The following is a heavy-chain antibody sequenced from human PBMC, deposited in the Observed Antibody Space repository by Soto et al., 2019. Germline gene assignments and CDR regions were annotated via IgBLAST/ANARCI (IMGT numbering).Heavy chain of an antibody. Sequence: QVQLVQSGAEVKKPESSVKVSCKAPGGTVSTYAISWVRQAPGQGLEWMGGIIPMFGTANYAQRFQDRVAITADESTNTVYMALSSLRSEDTAVYFCASGIQLWLRRINNGYSGWGQGTLVTVSS. J-gene: IGHJ4*02. V-gene: IGHV1-69*12. CDR2: IIPMFGTA. CDR3: ASGIQLWLRRINNGYSG. CDR1: GGTVSTYA. D-gene: IGHD5-18*01.